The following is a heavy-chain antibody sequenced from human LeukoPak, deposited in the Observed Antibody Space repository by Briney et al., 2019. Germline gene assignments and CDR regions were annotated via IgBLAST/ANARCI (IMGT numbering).Heavy chain of an antibody. V-gene: IGHV1-2*02. CDR3: ARDVRGVIGYWFDP. J-gene: IGHJ5*02. CDR2: INPNSGGT. D-gene: IGHD3-10*02. CDR1: GYTFTCYY. Sequence: ASVKVSCKASGYTFTCYYMHWVRQAPGQGLEWMGWINPNSGGTNYAQKFQGRVTITRDTSISTAYMELSRLRSDDTAVYYCARDVRGVIGYWFDPWGQGTLVTVSS.